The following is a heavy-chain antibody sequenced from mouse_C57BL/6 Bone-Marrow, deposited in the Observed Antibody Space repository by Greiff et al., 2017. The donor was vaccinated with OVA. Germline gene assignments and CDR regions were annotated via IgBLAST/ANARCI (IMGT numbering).Heavy chain of an antibody. CDR2: INYDGSST. CDR3: ARAPLRLWYFDV. J-gene: IGHJ1*03. D-gene: IGHD3-2*02. V-gene: IGHV5-16*01. Sequence: EVKVVESEGGLVQPGSSMKLSCTASGFTFSDYYMAWVRQVPEKGLEWVANINYDGSSTYYLDSLKSRFIISRDNAKNILYLQMSSLKSEDTATYYCARAPLRLWYFDVWGTGTTVTVSS. CDR1: GFTFSDYY.